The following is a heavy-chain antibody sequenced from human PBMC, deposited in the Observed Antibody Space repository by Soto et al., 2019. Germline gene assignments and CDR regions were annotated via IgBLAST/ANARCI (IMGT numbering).Heavy chain of an antibody. CDR3: ARGGPYSSTGDWFDP. Sequence: SVKVSCKASGGTFSSYAISWVRQAPGQGLEWMGGIIPIFGTANYAQKFQGRVTITADESTSTAYMELSSLRSEDTAVYYCARGGPYSSTGDWFDPWGQGTLVTVSS. CDR1: GGTFSSYA. CDR2: IIPIFGTA. J-gene: IGHJ5*02. D-gene: IGHD6-13*01. V-gene: IGHV1-69*13.